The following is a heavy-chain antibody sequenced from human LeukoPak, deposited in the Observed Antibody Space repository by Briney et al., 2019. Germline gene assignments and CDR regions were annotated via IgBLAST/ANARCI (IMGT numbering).Heavy chain of an antibody. V-gene: IGHV3-48*01. J-gene: IGHJ4*02. CDR1: GFSFSRFG. Sequence: GGSLRLSCVAPGFSFSRFGMNWVRQAPGKALEWISHISSTSGDVYYADSVKGRFTISRDNAKNSLYLQMNSLRVEDTAIYYCAQKGGTDHWGQGTLVTVSS. D-gene: IGHD2-15*01. CDR2: ISSTSGDV. CDR3: AQKGGTDH.